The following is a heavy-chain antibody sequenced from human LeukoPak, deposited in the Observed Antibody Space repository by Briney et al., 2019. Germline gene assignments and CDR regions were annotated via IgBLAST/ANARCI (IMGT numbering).Heavy chain of an antibody. CDR1: GFTFSSYG. Sequence: PGGSLRLSCAASGFTFSSYGMHWVRQAPGKGLEWVAVISYDGSNKYYADSVKGRFTISRDNSKNTLYLQMNSLRAEDTAVYYCAKELVGATPFDYWGQGTLVTVSS. D-gene: IGHD1-26*01. J-gene: IGHJ4*02. V-gene: IGHV3-30*18. CDR3: AKELVGATPFDY. CDR2: ISYDGSNK.